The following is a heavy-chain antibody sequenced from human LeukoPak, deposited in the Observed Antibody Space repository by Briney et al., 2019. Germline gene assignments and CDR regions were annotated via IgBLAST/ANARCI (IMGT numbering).Heavy chain of an antibody. CDR3: ARVTKYSSGWYRYYYYYMDV. CDR2: INHSGST. V-gene: IGHV4-34*01. Sequence: PSETLSLTCAVYGGSFSGYYWSWIRQPPGKGLEWIWEINHSGSTNYNPSLKSRVTISVDTSKNQFSLKLSSVTAADTAVYYCARVTKYSSGWYRYYYYYMDVWGKGTTVTVSS. J-gene: IGHJ6*03. D-gene: IGHD6-19*01. CDR1: GGSFSGYY.